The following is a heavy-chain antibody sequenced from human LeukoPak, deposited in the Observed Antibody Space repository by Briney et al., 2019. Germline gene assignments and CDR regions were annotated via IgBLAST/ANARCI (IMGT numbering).Heavy chain of an antibody. CDR2: IYSGGPT. Sequence: GGSLRLSCAASGFTVSLYYMTWVRQAPGKGLEWVSVIYSGGPTYYADSVKGRFTISRDNSKNTIYLQMNSLRAEDTAVYYCARDPSTTVGVAFDIWGQGTVVTVSS. CDR1: GFTVSLYY. V-gene: IGHV3-53*01. D-gene: IGHD4-23*01. J-gene: IGHJ3*02. CDR3: ARDPSTTVGVAFDI.